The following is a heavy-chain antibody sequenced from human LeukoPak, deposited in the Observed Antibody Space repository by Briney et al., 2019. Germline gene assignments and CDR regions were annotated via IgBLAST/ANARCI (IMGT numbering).Heavy chain of an antibody. J-gene: IGHJ5*02. CDR2: VYYSGNT. D-gene: IGHD3-10*01. CDR1: GGSISSYY. CDR3: AKNGGYYYGSGNWFDP. Sequence: SETLSLTCSVSGGSISSYYWNWIRQSPGKGLEWIVYVYYSGNTNYNPSLESRVTISVDTSKNQFSLKLSSVTAADTAVYYCAKNGGYYYGSGNWFDPWGQGTLVTVSS. V-gene: IGHV4-59*01.